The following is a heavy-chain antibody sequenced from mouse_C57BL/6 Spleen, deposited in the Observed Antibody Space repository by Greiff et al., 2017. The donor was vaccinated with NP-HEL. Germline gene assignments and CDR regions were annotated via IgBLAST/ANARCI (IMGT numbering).Heavy chain of an antibody. Sequence: EVQRVESGGDLVKPGGSLKLSCAASGFTFSSYGMSWVRQTPDKRLEWVATISSGGSYTYYPDSVKGRFTISRDNAKNTLYLQMSSLKSEDTAMYYCASNYYGSSRNYFDYWGQGTTLTVSS. V-gene: IGHV5-6*01. CDR3: ASNYYGSSRNYFDY. CDR2: ISSGGSYT. D-gene: IGHD1-1*01. CDR1: GFTFSSYG. J-gene: IGHJ2*01.